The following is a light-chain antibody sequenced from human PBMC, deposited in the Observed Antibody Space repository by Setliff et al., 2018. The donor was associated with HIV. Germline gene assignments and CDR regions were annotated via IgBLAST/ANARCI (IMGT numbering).Light chain of an antibody. CDR2: QAS. CDR3: CSNTGSNTYV. Sequence: QSALTQPASVSGSPGQSITISCTGTSGDVGRYKLVSWYQQQPGKPPKLMIYQASKRPSGVSNRFSGSKSGNTASLTISGLQAEDEADYYCCSNTGSNTYVFGTGTKVTVL. V-gene: IGLV2-23*01. CDR1: SGDVGRYKL. J-gene: IGLJ1*01.